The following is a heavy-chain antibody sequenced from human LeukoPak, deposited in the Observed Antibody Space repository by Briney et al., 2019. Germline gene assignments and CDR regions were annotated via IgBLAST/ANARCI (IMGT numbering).Heavy chain of an antibody. CDR2: IYYSGST. Sequence: SQTLSLTCTVSGGSISSGGYYWSWIRQHPGKGLEWIGYIYYSGSTYYNPSLKSRVTISVDTSKNQFSLKLSSVTAADTAVYYCARGSPVPAAILYYYYGMDVWGQGTTVTVSS. CDR3: ARGSPVPAAILYYYYGMDV. V-gene: IGHV4-31*03. J-gene: IGHJ6*02. CDR1: GGSISSGGYY. D-gene: IGHD2-2*01.